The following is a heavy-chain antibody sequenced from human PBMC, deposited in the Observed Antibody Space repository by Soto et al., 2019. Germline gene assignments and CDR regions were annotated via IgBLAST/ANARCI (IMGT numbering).Heavy chain of an antibody. V-gene: IGHV3-74*01. D-gene: IGHD5-18*01. CDR3: ARDGYSSYYFDY. CDR1: GFTFSDYW. J-gene: IGHJ4*02. Sequence: GGSLRLSCAASGFTFSDYWMHWVRQAPGKGLVWISRIDGDGSITNYAESVKGRFTISRDNAKNTLYVQMNSLRDEDTAVYYCARDGYSSYYFDYWGQGTLVTVSS. CDR2: IDGDGSIT.